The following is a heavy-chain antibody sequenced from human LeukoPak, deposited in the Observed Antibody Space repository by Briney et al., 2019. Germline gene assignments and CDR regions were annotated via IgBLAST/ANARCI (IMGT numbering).Heavy chain of an antibody. CDR2: IFYSGST. J-gene: IGHJ4*02. D-gene: IGHD6-13*01. CDR1: SGSISTSNYY. CDR3: ARDHSSSSEDY. Sequence: ETLSLTCTVSSGSISTSNYYWGWVRQPPGKALEWIGNIFYSGSTYYSPSLKSRVTISLDTSRNQFSLKLNSVTAADTAVYYCARDHSSSSEDYWGQGTLVTVSS. V-gene: IGHV4-39*07.